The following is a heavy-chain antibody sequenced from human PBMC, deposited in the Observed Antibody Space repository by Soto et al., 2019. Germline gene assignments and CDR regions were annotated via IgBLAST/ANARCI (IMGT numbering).Heavy chain of an antibody. J-gene: IGHJ6*02. V-gene: IGHV1-69*06. CDR3: AGDIVVVPAAGGGGMDV. Sequence: QVQLVQSGAEVKKPGSSVKVSCKASGGTFSSYAISWVRQAPGQGLEWMGVIIPIFGTANYAQKFQGRVTITADKSTSTAYMELSSRRSEDTAVYCCAGDIVVVPAAGGGGMDVWGQGTTVTVS. D-gene: IGHD2-2*01. CDR2: IIPIFGTA. CDR1: GGTFSSYA.